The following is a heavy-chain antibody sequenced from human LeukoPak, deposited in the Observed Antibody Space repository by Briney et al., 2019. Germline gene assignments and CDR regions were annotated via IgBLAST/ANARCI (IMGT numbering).Heavy chain of an antibody. CDR3: AEDWEAVDRLLFDY. D-gene: IGHD5-12*01. CDR2: ISASGGTT. J-gene: IGHJ4*02. Sequence: PGGSLRLSCAASGFTFSNYAMNWVRQAPGKGLEWVSAISASGGTTYYADSVKGRFTISRDNSKDTLYLQMHSLRAEDTAVYYCAEDWEAVDRLLFDYWGQGTLVTVSS. V-gene: IGHV3-23*01. CDR1: GFTFSNYA.